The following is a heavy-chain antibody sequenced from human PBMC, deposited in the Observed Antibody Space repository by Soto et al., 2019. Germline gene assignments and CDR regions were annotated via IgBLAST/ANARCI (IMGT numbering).Heavy chain of an antibody. CDR1: GGSFSGYY. Sequence: QVQLQQWGAGLLKPSETLPLTCAVYGGSFSGYYWTWIRQPPGKGLEWIGEITHSGSTKYNPALRSRVTMSVDTSKNQFSLKLTSVTAADTAVYYCARRKGPRGYYISNFGGWFDPWGQGTLVTVSS. D-gene: IGHD3-22*01. V-gene: IGHV4-34*01. J-gene: IGHJ5*02. CDR3: ARRKGPRGYYISNFGGWFDP. CDR2: ITHSGST.